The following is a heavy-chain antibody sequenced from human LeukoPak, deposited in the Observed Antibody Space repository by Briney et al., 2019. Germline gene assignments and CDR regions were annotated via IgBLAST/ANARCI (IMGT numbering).Heavy chain of an antibody. CDR2: INSDESTT. Sequence: QPGGSLRLSCEASGFTFSRYWMHWVRQAPGKGLVWVSRINSDESTTNYADSVKGRFTISRDNAKNTVYLQMNSLRVEDTAVYYCARVSASRYAYDYWGQGTLVTVSS. V-gene: IGHV3-74*01. CDR1: GFTFSRYW. D-gene: IGHD5-18*01. J-gene: IGHJ4*02. CDR3: ARVSASRYAYDY.